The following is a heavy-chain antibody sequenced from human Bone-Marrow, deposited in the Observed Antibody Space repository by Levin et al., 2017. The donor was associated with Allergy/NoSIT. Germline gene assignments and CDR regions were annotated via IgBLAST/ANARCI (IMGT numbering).Heavy chain of an antibody. J-gene: IGHJ6*02. CDR1: GFTMRDYG. CDR2: IWYDGSDK. Sequence: PGGSLRLSCEASGFTMRDYGMYWVRQAPGKGLEWVAIIWYDGSDKYYADSVKGRFTISSDRSKKTLYLQMNSLRVEDTAVYYCARDNLQFLEHLSKWEDYGMDVWGQGTTVIVSS. CDR3: ARDNLQFLEHLSKWEDYGMDV. V-gene: IGHV3-33*01. D-gene: IGHD3-3*01.